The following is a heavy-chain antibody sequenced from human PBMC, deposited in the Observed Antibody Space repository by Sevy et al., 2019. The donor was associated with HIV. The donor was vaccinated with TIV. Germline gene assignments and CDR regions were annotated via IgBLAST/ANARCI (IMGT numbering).Heavy chain of an antibody. V-gene: IGHV3-66*02. CDR1: GFTVSDNY. D-gene: IGHD5-18*01. CDR3: AGRVTSDSFDI. CDR2: IYSGGST. Sequence: GGSLRLSCAASGFTVSDNYMSWVRQAPGKGLEWVSLIYSGGSTYYADSVKGRFTISRDNSKNTLYLKMDSLRAEDTAVYYCAGRVTSDSFDIWGHGTMVTVSS. J-gene: IGHJ3*02.